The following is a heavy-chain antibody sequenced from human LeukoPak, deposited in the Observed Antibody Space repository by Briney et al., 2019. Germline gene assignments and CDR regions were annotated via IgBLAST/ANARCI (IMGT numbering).Heavy chain of an antibody. Sequence: GGSLRLSCTASGFTFCYYAMSWVRQAPGKGLEWVGFIRSKAYGGTTEYAASVKGRFTISRDDSKSIAYLQMNSLKTEDTAVYYCTRDPAFLPMNLDAFDIWGQGTMVTVSS. CDR1: GFTFCYYA. CDR3: TRDPAFLPMNLDAFDI. CDR2: IRSKAYGGTT. V-gene: IGHV3-49*04. D-gene: IGHD3-3*02. J-gene: IGHJ3*02.